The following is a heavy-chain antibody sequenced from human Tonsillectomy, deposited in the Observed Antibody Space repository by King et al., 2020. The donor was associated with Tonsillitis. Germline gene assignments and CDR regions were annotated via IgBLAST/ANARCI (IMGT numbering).Heavy chain of an antibody. CDR1: GFTFTNAW. CDR2: IKSKTVGGTI. J-gene: IGHJ6*03. CDR3: YYNYMGV. V-gene: IGHV3-15*07. Sequence: VQLVESWGGLVKPGESLRLSCAASGFTFTNAWMNWVRQAPGKGLEWGGRIKSKTVGGTIDYVAPVKGRFSISREDSKNTLYLQMNSLKAEDTAVYYCYYNYMGVWGKGTTVTVSS.